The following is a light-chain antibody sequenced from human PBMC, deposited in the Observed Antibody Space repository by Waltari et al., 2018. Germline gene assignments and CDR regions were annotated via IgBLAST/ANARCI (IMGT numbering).Light chain of an antibody. V-gene: IGLV3-21*02. CDR1: NIGSEL. CDR3: QVWHTNTDHLYVV. Sequence: SYVLTQPPSVSVAPGQPARITCGGANIGSELVHWYQQAPGQAPILVVYDNTDRPSGIPARFSGSHSGNSATLTISRVEAGDEADYYCQVWHTNTDHLYVVFGGGTKLTVL. CDR2: DNT. J-gene: IGLJ2*01.